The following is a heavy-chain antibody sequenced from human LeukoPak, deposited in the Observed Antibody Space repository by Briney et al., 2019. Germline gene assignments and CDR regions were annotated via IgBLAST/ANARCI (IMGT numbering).Heavy chain of an antibody. J-gene: IGHJ6*03. CDR3: ARVGYYGSGSYYRHYYYYYMDV. CDR2: IKQDGSEK. V-gene: IGHV3-7*01. D-gene: IGHD3-10*01. Sequence: GGSLRLSCAASGFTFSSYWMSWVRQAPGKGLEWVANIKQDGSEKYYVDSVKARFTISRDNAKNSLYLQMNSLRAEDTAVYYCARVGYYGSGSYYRHYYYYYMDVWGKGTTVTVSS. CDR1: GFTFSSYW.